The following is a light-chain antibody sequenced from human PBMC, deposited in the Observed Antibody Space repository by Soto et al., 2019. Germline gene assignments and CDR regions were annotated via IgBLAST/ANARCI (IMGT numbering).Light chain of an antibody. CDR2: DVS. J-gene: IGLJ2*01. CDR3: SSYTSSSTLV. V-gene: IGLV2-14*01. CDR1: SSDVGGYNY. Sequence: QSALTQPASVSGSPGQSITISCTGTSSDVGGYNYVSWYQQHPGKAPKLMIYDVSNRPXGVSNRFSGSKSGNTASLTISGXQAEXXADYYCSSYTSSSTLVFGGGTKLTVL.